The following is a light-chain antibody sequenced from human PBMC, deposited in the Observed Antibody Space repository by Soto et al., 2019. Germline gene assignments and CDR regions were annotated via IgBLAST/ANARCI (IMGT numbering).Light chain of an antibody. J-gene: IGKJ3*01. CDR3: QQYGSSPT. CDR1: QSVSSY. Sequence: EIVLTQSPDTLSLSQGERATLSCRASQSVSSYLAWYQQKPGQAPRLLIYDSSSRATGIPDMFSGSGSGTDFTLTISRLEPEDFAVYSCQQYGSSPTFGPGTKVDIK. CDR2: DSS. V-gene: IGKV3-20*01.